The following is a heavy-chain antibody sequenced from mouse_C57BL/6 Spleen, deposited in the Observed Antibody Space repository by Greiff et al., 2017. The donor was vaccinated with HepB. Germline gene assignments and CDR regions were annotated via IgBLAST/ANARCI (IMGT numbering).Heavy chain of an antibody. D-gene: IGHD1-1*01. CDR1: GFTFSSYG. V-gene: IGHV5-6*01. J-gene: IGHJ4*01. CDR3: ARHLSYYYGSSYDYAMDY. Sequence: EVKLVESGGDLVKPGGSLKLSCAASGFTFSSYGMSWVRQTPDKRLEWVATISSGGSYTYYPDSVKGRFTISRDNAKNTLYLQMSSLKSEDTAMYYCARHLSYYYGSSYDYAMDYWGQGTSVTVSS. CDR2: ISSGGSYT.